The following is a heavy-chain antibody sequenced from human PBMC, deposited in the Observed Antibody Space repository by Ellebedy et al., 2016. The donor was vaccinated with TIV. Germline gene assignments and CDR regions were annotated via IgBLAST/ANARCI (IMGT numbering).Heavy chain of an antibody. CDR1: GLTLSGYA. V-gene: IGHV3-23*01. CDR2: INNGGRPT. D-gene: IGHD1-26*01. Sequence: LGGSLRLSCVASGLTLSGYAMSWVRQVPGKGLEWVSGINNGGRPTSYADSVKGRFTISRDNSRSTLYIQMNSLRAEDSAVYYCAKDMVFGDGKWEIDVWGQGTTVTVSS. CDR3: AKDMVFGDGKWEIDV. J-gene: IGHJ6*02.